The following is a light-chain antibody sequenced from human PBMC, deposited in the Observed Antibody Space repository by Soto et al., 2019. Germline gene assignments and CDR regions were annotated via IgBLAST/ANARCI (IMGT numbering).Light chain of an antibody. Sequence: DIQMTQSPSSVSASVGDRVTITCRASQGISSWVAWYQQKPGKAPKLLIYAASSLQSGGPSRFSGGGSGTDFALTISSLQPEEVATYYCQQANGFPLPFSGGAKLDIK. CDR1: QGISSW. CDR3: QQANGFPLP. V-gene: IGKV1-12*01. J-gene: IGKJ4*01. CDR2: AAS.